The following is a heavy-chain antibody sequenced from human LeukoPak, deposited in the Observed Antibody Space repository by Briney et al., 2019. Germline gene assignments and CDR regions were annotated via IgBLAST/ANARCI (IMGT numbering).Heavy chain of an antibody. J-gene: IGHJ4*02. Sequence: ASVKVSCKASGGTFSSYAISWVRHAPGQGLEWMGGIIPIFGTANYAQKFQGRVTITADESTSTAYMELSSLRSEYTAVYYCARDLGWSIAAPGWGQGTLVTVSS. CDR1: GGTFSSYA. D-gene: IGHD6-6*01. CDR2: IIPIFGTA. CDR3: ARDLGWSIAAPG. V-gene: IGHV1-69*01.